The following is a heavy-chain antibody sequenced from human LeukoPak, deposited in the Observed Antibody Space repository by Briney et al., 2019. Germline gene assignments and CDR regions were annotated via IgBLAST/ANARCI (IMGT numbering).Heavy chain of an antibody. D-gene: IGHD6-6*01. CDR1: GGSISTYY. J-gene: IGHJ4*02. CDR3: ARHDAGIAARPFDN. V-gene: IGHV4-4*09. Sequence: SETLSLTCTVSGGSISTYYWSWIRRPPGKGLEWIAYIHASGPTNYNPSLKSRITISADTSKNQFSLKLSSVTAADTAVYYCARHDAGIAARPFDNWGQETLVTVSS. CDR2: IHASGPT.